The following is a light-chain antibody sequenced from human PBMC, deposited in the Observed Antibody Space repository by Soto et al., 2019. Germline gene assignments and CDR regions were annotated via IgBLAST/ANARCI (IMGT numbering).Light chain of an antibody. CDR2: DAS. CDR1: QSISSY. J-gene: IGKJ4*01. CDR3: QQSYSTPLT. Sequence: DIQMTQSPSSLSASVGDRVTITCRASQSISSYLNWYQQKPGKAPKLLIYDASSLQSGVPSRFSGSGSGTDFTLTISSLQPEDFATYYCQQSYSTPLTLGGGTKVDIK. V-gene: IGKV1-39*01.